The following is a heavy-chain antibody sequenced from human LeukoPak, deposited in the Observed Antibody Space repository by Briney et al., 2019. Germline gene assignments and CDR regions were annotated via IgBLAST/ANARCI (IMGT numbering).Heavy chain of an antibody. CDR1: GYTFTSYG. Sequence: ASVKVSCKASGYTFTSYGISWVRQAPGQGLEWMGWISAYNGNTNYAQKLQGRVTMTTDTSTSTAYMELRSLRSDDTAVYYCARAPLGQYYYDSSLNAFDIWGQGTMVTVSS. V-gene: IGHV1-18*01. CDR3: ARAPLGQYYYDSSLNAFDI. D-gene: IGHD3-22*01. CDR2: ISAYNGNT. J-gene: IGHJ3*02.